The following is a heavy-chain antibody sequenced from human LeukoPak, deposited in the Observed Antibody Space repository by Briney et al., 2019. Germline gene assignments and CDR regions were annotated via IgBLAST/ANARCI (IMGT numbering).Heavy chain of an antibody. CDR3: ARTTEGGYTYNYFYYYYMDV. CDR1: GGSFSGYY. V-gene: IGHV4-34*01. D-gene: IGHD5-18*01. CDR2: INHSGST. J-gene: IGHJ6*03. Sequence: MTSETLSLTCAVYGGSFSGYYWSWIRQPPGKGLDWIGEINHSGSTNYNPSLKSRVTISVDTSKNQFSLKLSSVTAADTAVYYCARTTEGGYTYNYFYYYYMDVWGKGTTVTISS.